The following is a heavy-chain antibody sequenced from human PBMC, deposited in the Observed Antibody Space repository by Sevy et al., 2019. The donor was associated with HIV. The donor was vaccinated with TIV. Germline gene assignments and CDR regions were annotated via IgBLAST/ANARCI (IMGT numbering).Heavy chain of an antibody. CDR1: GYTFTRYG. CDR2: TSAYNGNT. D-gene: IGHD3-22*01. Sequence: ASVKVSCKASGYTFTRYGITWVRQAPGQGLEWMGWTSAYNGNTNYAQKVQGRVTMTTDMSTSTAYMELRSLKSDDTAMYYCARDRNNYDSSGYLEGMDIWGQGTTVTVSS. J-gene: IGHJ6*01. CDR3: ARDRNNYDSSGYLEGMDI. V-gene: IGHV1-18*01.